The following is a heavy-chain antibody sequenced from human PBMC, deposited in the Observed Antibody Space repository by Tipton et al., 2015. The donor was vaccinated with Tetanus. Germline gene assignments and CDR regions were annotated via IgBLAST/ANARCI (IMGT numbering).Heavy chain of an antibody. CDR3: VRHSGWFNFYRGIDV. CDR1: GGSVNSYY. Sequence: LRLSCTVSGGSVNSYYWSWIRQSPGRGLEWIGYVYFSGSTKYNPSHASRVTISVDTSNNQISLNLNSVTAADTAVYYCVRHSGWFNFYRGIDVWGQGTTVIVSS. CDR2: VYFSGST. J-gene: IGHJ6*02. V-gene: IGHV4-59*08. D-gene: IGHD6-13*01.